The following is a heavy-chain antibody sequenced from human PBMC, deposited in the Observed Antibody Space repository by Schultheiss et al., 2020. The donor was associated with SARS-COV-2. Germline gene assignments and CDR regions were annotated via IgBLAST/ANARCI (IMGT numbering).Heavy chain of an antibody. CDR1: GFTFSSYS. J-gene: IGHJ4*02. V-gene: IGHV3-48*01. Sequence: GGSLRLSCAASGFTFSSYSINWVRQVPGKGLEWVSYIGHTGSVIYYADSVKGRFTISRDNSKNTLYLQMNSLRAEDTAVYYCAKDEITMIVVVPYYFDYWGQGTLVTVSS. CDR2: IGHTGSVI. D-gene: IGHD3-22*01. CDR3: AKDEITMIVVVPYYFDY.